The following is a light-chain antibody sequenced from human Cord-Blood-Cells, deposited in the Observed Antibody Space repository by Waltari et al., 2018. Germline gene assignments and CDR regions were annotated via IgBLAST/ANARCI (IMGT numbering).Light chain of an antibody. V-gene: IGKV4-1*01. Sequence: DIVMTQSPDSLAVSLGERATINCKSSQSVLYSSNNKNYLAWYQQKPGQPPKLLIYWASTRESGVPDRVRGSGSGTDFTLTIRSLQAEDVAVYYCQQYYSTPFAFGPGTKVDIK. CDR3: QQYYSTPFA. CDR1: QSVLYSSNNKNY. CDR2: WAS. J-gene: IGKJ3*01.